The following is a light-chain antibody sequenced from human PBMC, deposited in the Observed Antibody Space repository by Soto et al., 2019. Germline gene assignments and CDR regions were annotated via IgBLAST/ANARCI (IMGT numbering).Light chain of an antibody. CDR2: DAS. J-gene: IGKJ5*01. V-gene: IGKV3-11*01. Sequence: EIVLTQSPATLSLSPGEGATLSCRASQSVSSSLAWYQQKLGQAPRLLIYDASNRATGIPARFSGRGSGTDFTLTISSLEPEDFAVYYCQQRSNWPLTFGQGTRLEIK. CDR1: QSVSSS. CDR3: QQRSNWPLT.